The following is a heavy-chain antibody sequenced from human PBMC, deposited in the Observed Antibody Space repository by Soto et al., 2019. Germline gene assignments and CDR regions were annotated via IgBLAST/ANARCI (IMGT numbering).Heavy chain of an antibody. CDR1: GFTFSNAW. Sequence: VQLVESGGGLVKPGGSLRLSCVVSGFTFSNAWMNWVRQAPGKGLEWVGRIESKTNGGTTDYATPVKGRFTISRDDSKNTLYLQMNSLEPEDTAVYYCSTVLEWWLIQSFWGQGTLVTVSS. CDR2: IESKTNGGTT. V-gene: IGHV3-15*07. CDR3: STVLEWWLIQSF. J-gene: IGHJ4*02. D-gene: IGHD2-15*01.